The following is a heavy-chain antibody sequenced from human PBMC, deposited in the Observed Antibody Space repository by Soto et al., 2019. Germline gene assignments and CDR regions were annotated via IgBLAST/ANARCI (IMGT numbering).Heavy chain of an antibody. V-gene: IGHV1-69*02. CDR1: GGTFSTYS. J-gene: IGHJ3*02. CDR3: TSGSWSADVFDI. CDR2: IIPMLGIR. Sequence: QVQLVQSGAEVKKPGSSVKVSCKDSGGTFSTYSMFWVRQAPGQGLEWMGRIIPMLGIRNFAQKFQDRVTITADKSTATAHMELSSLGSDYTALYYCTSGSWSADVFDIWGQGTMVTVSS. D-gene: IGHD2-2*01.